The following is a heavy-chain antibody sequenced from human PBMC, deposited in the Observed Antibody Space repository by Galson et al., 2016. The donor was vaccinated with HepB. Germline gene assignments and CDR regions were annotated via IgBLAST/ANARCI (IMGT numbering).Heavy chain of an antibody. CDR3: ARDPSSNDYGDYADF. CDR1: GFTFSSYA. V-gene: IGHV3-30-3*01. D-gene: IGHD4-17*01. Sequence: SLRLSCAASGFTFSSYAMHWVRQAPGKGLEWVAVISYDGTNKYYADSVKGRFTISRDISKSTMSLQMNSLRVEDTGLYYCARDPSSNDYGDYADFWGQGTLVTVS. J-gene: IGHJ4*02. CDR2: ISYDGTNK.